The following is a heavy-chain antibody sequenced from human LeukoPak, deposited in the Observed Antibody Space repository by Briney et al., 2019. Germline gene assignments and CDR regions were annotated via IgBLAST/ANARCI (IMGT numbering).Heavy chain of an antibody. CDR2: ISYSGST. V-gene: IGHV4-59*01. Sequence: PSETLSLTCTVSGGSISNYYWSWIRQPPGKGLEWIGFISYSGSTKYNPSLKSRVTISVDTSKNQFSLKLSSVTAADTAMYYCARGPTSYRGSANWFDPWGQGTLATVSS. CDR3: ARGPTSYRGSANWFDP. D-gene: IGHD3-10*01. J-gene: IGHJ5*02. CDR1: GGSISNYY.